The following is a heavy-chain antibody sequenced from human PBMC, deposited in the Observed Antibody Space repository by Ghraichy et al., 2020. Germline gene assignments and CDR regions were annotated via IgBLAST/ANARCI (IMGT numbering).Heavy chain of an antibody. V-gene: IGHV4-4*07. Sequence: SETLSLTCTVSGGSLSSYYWSWIRQPAGKGLEWIGRIYSSGSTNYNPSLQSRVTMSVDTSKNQFSMKLNSVTAAATAVYYCARQEQPGHGFFLFWGQGTMVTVSS. CDR3: ARQEQPGHGFFLF. D-gene: IGHD3/OR15-3a*01. CDR1: GGSLSSYY. CDR2: IYSSGST. J-gene: IGHJ3*01.